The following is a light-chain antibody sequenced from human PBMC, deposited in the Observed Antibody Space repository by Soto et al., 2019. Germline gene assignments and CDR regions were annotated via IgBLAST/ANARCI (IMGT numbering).Light chain of an antibody. CDR2: DAS. J-gene: IGKJ4*01. CDR3: QQYSIWPVT. Sequence: EIVLTQSPATLSVSPGERVTLSCRASQSVGSQLAWYQQKPGHAPRLFIYDASTRATGIPARFSGSGSGTEFTLTISSLQSEDSAVYSCQQYSIWPVTFGGGTKVEI. V-gene: IGKV3-15*01. CDR1: QSVGSQ.